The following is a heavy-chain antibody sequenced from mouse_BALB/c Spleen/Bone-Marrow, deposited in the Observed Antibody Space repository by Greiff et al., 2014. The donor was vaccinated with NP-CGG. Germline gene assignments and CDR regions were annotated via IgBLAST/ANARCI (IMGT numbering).Heavy chain of an antibody. CDR2: INSNGGST. CDR3: ARENYRYFYAMDY. CDR1: GFTSSNYG. Sequence: DVMLVESGGGLVQPGGSLKLCCAASGFTSSNYGMSWVRQTPDKRLELVATINSNGGSTYYPDSVKGRFTISRDNAKNTLYLQMSSLKSEHTAMYYCARENYRYFYAMDYWGQGTSVTVSS. D-gene: IGHD2-14*01. J-gene: IGHJ4*01. V-gene: IGHV5-6-3*01.